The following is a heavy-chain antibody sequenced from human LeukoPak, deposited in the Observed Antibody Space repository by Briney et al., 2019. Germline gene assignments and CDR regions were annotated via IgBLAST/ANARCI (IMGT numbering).Heavy chain of an antibody. CDR2: ISPYNGQT. Sequence: ASVKVSCTASGYTFSSYAVSWVRQAPGQGLEWVGWISPYNGQTNYLQKVQGRVTMTTDTSTNTAYMEPRSLRSDDTAVYYCARRNYYHENSGNSLYYFDFWGQGTLVTVSS. V-gene: IGHV1-18*01. CDR1: GYTFSSYA. J-gene: IGHJ4*02. D-gene: IGHD3-22*01. CDR3: ARRNYYHENSGNSLYYFDF.